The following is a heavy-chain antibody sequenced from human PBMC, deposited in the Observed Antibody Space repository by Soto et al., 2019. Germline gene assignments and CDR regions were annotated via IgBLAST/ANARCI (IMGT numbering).Heavy chain of an antibody. CDR3: ARENDSNGGSCRINWLDP. J-gene: IGHJ5*02. D-gene: IGHD2-15*01. Sequence: QVQLVQSGAAVKEPGASVSISCEASGYSSTTYAIHWVRQAAGQRPEWMGWVIGANGNTKYSHKFQGRVIISRDTSTNTAHMALSSLRSGVTAVDYCARENDSNGGSCRINWLDPWGQGTLVTVS. CDR2: VIGANGNT. CDR1: GYSSTTYA. V-gene: IGHV1-3*01.